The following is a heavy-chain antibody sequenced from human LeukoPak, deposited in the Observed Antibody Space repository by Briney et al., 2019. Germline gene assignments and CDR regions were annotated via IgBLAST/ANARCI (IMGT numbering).Heavy chain of an antibody. Sequence: GGSLRLSCAASGFTFSNYRMNWVRQAPGKGLEWVSYISGTSSFTNYADSVKGRFTISRDNAKNLLYLQMNSLRAEDTAVYYCARDKAYWGQGILVTVSS. CDR3: ARDKAY. CDR2: ISGTSSFT. CDR1: GFTFSNYR. V-gene: IGHV3-21*05. J-gene: IGHJ4*02.